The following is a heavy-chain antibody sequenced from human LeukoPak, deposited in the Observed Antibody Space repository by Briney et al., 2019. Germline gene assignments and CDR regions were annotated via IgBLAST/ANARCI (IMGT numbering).Heavy chain of an antibody. Sequence: GGSLRLSCAASGFTFSSYAMSWVRQAPEKGLEWVSAISGSGGSTYYADSVKGRFTISRDNSKNTLYLQMNSLRAEDTAVYYCAKDLGLWFGELDYWGQGTLVTVSS. CDR2: ISGSGGST. CDR3: AKDLGLWFGELDY. D-gene: IGHD3-10*01. V-gene: IGHV3-23*01. CDR1: GFTFSSYA. J-gene: IGHJ4*02.